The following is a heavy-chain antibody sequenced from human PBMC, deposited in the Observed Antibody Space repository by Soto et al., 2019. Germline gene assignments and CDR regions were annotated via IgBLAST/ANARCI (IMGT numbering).Heavy chain of an antibody. J-gene: IGHJ4*02. Sequence: ASVKVSCKVSGYTLTELSMHWVRQAPGKGLEWMGGFDPEDGETIYAQKFQGRVTMTEDTSTDTAYMELSSLRSEDTAVYYCATVHLTGMTPPYYFDSWGQGTLVTVSS. V-gene: IGHV1-24*01. CDR1: GYTLTELS. CDR2: FDPEDGET. CDR3: ATVHLTGMTPPYYFDS.